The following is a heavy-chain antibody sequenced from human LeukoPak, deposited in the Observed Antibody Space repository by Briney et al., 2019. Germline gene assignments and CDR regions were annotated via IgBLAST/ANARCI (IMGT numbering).Heavy chain of an antibody. J-gene: IGHJ6*03. Sequence: GASVKVSCKASGYTFTSYGISWVRQAPGQGLEWMGWISAYNGNTNYAQKLQGRVTMTTDTSTSTAYMELRSLRSDDTAVYYCARIYATGHYYYYMDVWGKGTTVTVSS. V-gene: IGHV1-18*01. CDR2: ISAYNGNT. CDR3: ARIYATGHYYYYMDV. CDR1: GYTFTSYG. D-gene: IGHD4-17*01.